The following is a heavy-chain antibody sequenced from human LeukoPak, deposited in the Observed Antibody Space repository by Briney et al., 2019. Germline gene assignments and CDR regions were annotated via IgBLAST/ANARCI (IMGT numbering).Heavy chain of an antibody. J-gene: IGHJ4*02. Sequence: GGSLRLSCRASGFTFGDYAMTWVRQAPGKGLEWVGFIRSRAYGATTEYAASVKGRFTISRDDSNSIAYQEMNSLNTEDTAVYYCSRALTAVGMKYYFDHWGQGILVTVSS. CDR1: GFTFGDYA. V-gene: IGHV3-49*04. D-gene: IGHD6-13*01. CDR3: SRALTAVGMKYYFDH. CDR2: IRSRAYGATT.